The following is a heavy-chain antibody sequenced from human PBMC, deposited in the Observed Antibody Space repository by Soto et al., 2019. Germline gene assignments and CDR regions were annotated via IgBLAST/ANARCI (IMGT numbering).Heavy chain of an antibody. CDR3: VGGRWNYIV. V-gene: IGHV3-7*01. CDR2: IKQDGSEK. CDR1: GFTFTTYW. J-gene: IGHJ4*02. D-gene: IGHD1-7*01. Sequence: EMQLVESGGGLVQPGGSLRLSCAASGFTFTTYWMTWVRQAPGKGLEWVANIKQDGSEKYYVDSAKGRFTISRDNAKSLVYLKMNNRRVEETAVYYCVGGRWNYIVWGQGTLVTVSS.